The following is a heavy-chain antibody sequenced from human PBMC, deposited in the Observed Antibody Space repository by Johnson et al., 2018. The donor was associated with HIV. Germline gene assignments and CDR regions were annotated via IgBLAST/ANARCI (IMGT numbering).Heavy chain of an antibody. CDR3: AREVDAFDM. CDR1: GFTFDDND. CDR2: FNWNGGGT. J-gene: IGHJ3*02. V-gene: IGHV3-20*03. Sequence: EVQLVESGGGVVGPGGSLRLSSTVPGFTFDDNDMSRVRQAPGKGLECVSGFNWNGGGTGHADSVKGRFTISRDKAKNTLYLKMNSLRAEDTAVYYCAREVDAFDMWGQGTLVTVSS.